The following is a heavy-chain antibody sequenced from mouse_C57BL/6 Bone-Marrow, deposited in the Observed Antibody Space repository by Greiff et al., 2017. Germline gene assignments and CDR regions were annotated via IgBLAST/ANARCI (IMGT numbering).Heavy chain of an antibody. Sequence: EVQGVESGGGLVQSGRSLRLSCATSGFTFSDFYMEWVRQAPGKGLEWIAASRNKANDYTTEYSASVKGRFIVSRDTSQSILYLQMTALRAEDTAIYYCARDAESHYYAMDYWGQGTSVTVSS. CDR1: GFTFSDFY. J-gene: IGHJ4*01. CDR3: ARDAESHYYAMDY. V-gene: IGHV7-1*01. CDR2: SRNKANDYTT.